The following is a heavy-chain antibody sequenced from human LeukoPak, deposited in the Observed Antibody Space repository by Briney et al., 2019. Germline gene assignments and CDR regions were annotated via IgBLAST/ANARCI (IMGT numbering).Heavy chain of an antibody. V-gene: IGHV1-18*01. CDR3: ARAAEYSSGRTPPDY. Sequence: ASVKVSCKASGYTFTSYGISWVRQAPGQGLEWMGWISAYNGNTNYAQKLQGRVTMTTDTSTSTAYMELRSLRSDDTAVYYCARAAEYSSGRTPPDYWGQGTLVTVSS. CDR2: ISAYNGNT. J-gene: IGHJ4*02. D-gene: IGHD6-19*01. CDR1: GYTFTSYG.